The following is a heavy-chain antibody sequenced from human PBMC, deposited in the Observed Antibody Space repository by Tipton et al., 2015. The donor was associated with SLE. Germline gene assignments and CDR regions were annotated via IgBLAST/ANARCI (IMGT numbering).Heavy chain of an antibody. J-gene: IGHJ4*02. CDR1: GGSISSGGYY. CDR3: ARGTSSDILTGPFDS. CDR2: INHSGST. V-gene: IGHV4-31*03. Sequence: TLSLTCTVSGGSISSGGYYWSWIRQHPGKGLEWIGEINHSGSTTYNPSLKSRVTISIDMSKNQFSLKLRSVTAADTAVYYCARGTSSDILTGPFDSWGQGTLVTVSS. D-gene: IGHD3-9*01.